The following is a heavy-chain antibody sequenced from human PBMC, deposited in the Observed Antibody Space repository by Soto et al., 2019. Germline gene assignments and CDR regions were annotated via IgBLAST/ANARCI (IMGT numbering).Heavy chain of an antibody. J-gene: IGHJ6*03. D-gene: IGHD3-3*01. CDR3: ARGGTYDFWSGYRDGVNYYYMDV. CDR1: GGSISSYY. V-gene: IGHV4-59*12. Sequence: PSETLSLTCTVSGGSISSYYWSWIRQPPGKGLEWIGYIYYSGSTNYNPSLKSRVTISVDTSKNQFSLKLSSVTAADTAVYYCARGGTYDFWSGYRDGVNYYYMDVWGKGTTVTVSS. CDR2: IYYSGST.